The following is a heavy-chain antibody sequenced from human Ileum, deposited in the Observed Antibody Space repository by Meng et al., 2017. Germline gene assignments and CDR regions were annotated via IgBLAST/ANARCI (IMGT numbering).Heavy chain of an antibody. CDR1: GRSISSSHW. Sequence: QGQLQASGPGLVDPSGTLSLTCAVSGRSISSSHWWSWVRQPPGKGLEWIAEMNLGGSPNYNPSLKSRVTMSVDKSNDHLSLQLTSVTAADTAVYYCAHIFDSWGQGTLVTVSS. CDR3: AHIFDS. J-gene: IGHJ4*02. V-gene: IGHV4-4*02. CDR2: MNLGGSP.